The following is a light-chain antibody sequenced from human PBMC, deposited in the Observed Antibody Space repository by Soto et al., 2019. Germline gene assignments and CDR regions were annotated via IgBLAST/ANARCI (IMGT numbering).Light chain of an antibody. J-gene: IGKJ2*01. CDR2: DAS. CDR3: QQRSNWYT. V-gene: IGKV3-11*01. Sequence: ESVLTQSPATLSLSPGERATPSCRASQSVSSYLAWYQQKPGQAPRLLIYDASNRATGIPARFSGSGSGTDFTLTISSLEPEDFAVYYCQQRSNWYTFGQGTKLEIK. CDR1: QSVSSY.